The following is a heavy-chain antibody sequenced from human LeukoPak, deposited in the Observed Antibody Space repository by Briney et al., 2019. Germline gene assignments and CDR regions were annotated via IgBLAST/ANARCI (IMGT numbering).Heavy chain of an antibody. V-gene: IGHV3-23*01. J-gene: IGHJ3*01. CDR1: GFTFSSYA. D-gene: IGHD2-15*01. CDR3: AKQKLAVIVSQGFDV. CDR2: ISNDGFRT. Sequence: QSGGSLRLSCQFSGFTFSSYAMIWVRQAPGKGLEWTSGISNDGFRTFYTDAVKGRFSISRDNSKNTLHLQMNSLRVEDTATYYCAKQKLAVIVSQGFDVWGQGARVTVS.